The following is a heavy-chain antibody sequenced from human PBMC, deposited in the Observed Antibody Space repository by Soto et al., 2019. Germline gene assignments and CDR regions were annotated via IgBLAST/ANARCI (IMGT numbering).Heavy chain of an antibody. CDR3: AILRGYCSSTSCHDAFDT. Sequence: GGSLRLSCGASGFTFDDYTMHLGRQAPGEGLEWVSLISWDGGSTYYADSVKGRFTISRDNSKNSLYLQMNSLRTEDTALYYCAILRGYCSSTSCHDAFDTWGQGTMVTVSS. CDR1: GFTFDDYT. D-gene: IGHD2-2*01. J-gene: IGHJ3*02. V-gene: IGHV3-43*01. CDR2: ISWDGGST.